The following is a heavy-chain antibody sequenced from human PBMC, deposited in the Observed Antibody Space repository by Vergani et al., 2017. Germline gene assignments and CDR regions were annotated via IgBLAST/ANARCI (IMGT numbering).Heavy chain of an antibody. V-gene: IGHV1-8*01. CDR1: GYTFTSYD. J-gene: IGHJ5*02. CDR3: ARRSSTSCYFDP. D-gene: IGHD2-2*01. Sequence: QVQLVQSGAEVKKPGASVMVSCKASGYTFTSYDINWVRQATGQGLEWMGWMNPNSGNTGYAQKFQGRVTMTRNTSISTAYMELSSLRSEDTAVYYCARRSSTSCYFDPWGQGTLVTVSS. CDR2: MNPNSGNT.